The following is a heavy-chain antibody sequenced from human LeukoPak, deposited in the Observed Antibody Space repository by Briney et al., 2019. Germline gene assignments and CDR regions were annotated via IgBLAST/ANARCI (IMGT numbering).Heavy chain of an antibody. CDR3: GRLMGGYDSYFYGMDV. V-gene: IGHV3-30*03. Sequence: GGSLRLSCAASGFTFSDYFMTWIRQAPGKGLEWVAVISYDGSNKYYADSVKGRFTISRDNSQNTLYLQMNSLRLEDTAVYYCGRLMGGYDSYFYGMDVWGQGTTVTVSS. D-gene: IGHD5-12*01. J-gene: IGHJ6*02. CDR2: ISYDGSNK. CDR1: GFTFSDYF.